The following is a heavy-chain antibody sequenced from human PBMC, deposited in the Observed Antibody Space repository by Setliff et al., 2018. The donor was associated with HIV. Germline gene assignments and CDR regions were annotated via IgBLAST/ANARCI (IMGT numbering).Heavy chain of an antibody. CDR1: GGSISSSSYY. J-gene: IGHJ4*02. CDR2: FYYGGNT. D-gene: IGHD4-4*01. CDR3: AREPDSIPYDY. Sequence: SETLSLTCTVSGGSISSSSYYWGWIRQPPGKGLEWIGSFYYGGNTYYNPSLKSRVTISIDASRNQFSLKLSSVTAADTAVYYCAREPDSIPYDYWGQGTLVTVSS. V-gene: IGHV4-39*07.